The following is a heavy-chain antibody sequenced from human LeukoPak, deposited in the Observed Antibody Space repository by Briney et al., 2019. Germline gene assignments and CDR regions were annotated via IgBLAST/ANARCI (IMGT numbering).Heavy chain of an antibody. J-gene: IGHJ4*02. Sequence: GGSLRLSCAASGFTFSSYWMHWVRQAPGKGLVWVSRINSDGSSTSYADSVKGRFTISRDNAKNTLYLQMNSLRAEDTAVYYCAKDRGSGSYAIDYWGQGTLVTVSS. CDR3: AKDRGSGSYAIDY. D-gene: IGHD1-26*01. V-gene: IGHV3-74*01. CDR2: INSDGSST. CDR1: GFTFSSYW.